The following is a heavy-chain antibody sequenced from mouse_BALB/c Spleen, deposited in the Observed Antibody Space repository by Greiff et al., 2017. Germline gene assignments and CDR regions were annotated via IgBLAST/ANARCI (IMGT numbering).Heavy chain of an antibody. Sequence: EVMLVESGGGLVKLGGSLKLSCAASGFTFSGYYMSWVRQTPEKRLELVAAINSNGGSTYYPDTVKGRFTISRDNAKNTLYLQMSSLKYEDTALYYCERQDYYGFDYWGQGNTLTVSS. V-gene: IGHV5-6-2*01. CDR3: ERQDYYGFDY. CDR2: INSNGGST. CDR1: GFTFSGYY. D-gene: IGHD1-1*01. J-gene: IGHJ2*01.